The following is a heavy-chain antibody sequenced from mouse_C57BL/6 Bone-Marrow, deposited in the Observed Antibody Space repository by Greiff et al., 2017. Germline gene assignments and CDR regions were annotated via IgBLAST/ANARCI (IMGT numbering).Heavy chain of an antibody. J-gene: IGHJ3*01. V-gene: IGHV1-75*01. Sequence: VKLMESGPELVKPGASVKISCKASGYTFTDYYINWVKQSPGQGLEWIGWIFPGGDSIYYTDTLKGKATLTVDKSSSTAYMLLSSLTSEDSAVYVCARYDYDAWFAYWGQGTLVTVSA. CDR1: GYTFTDYY. CDR2: IFPGGDSI. CDR3: ARYDYDAWFAY. D-gene: IGHD2-4*01.